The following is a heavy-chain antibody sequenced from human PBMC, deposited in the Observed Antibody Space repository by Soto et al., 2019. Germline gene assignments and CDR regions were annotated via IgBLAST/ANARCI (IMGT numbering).Heavy chain of an antibody. V-gene: IGHV4-59*08. J-gene: IGHJ4*02. CDR1: GGSISSYY. D-gene: IGHD6-19*01. CDR3: ARSWGQWLVFDY. Sequence: SETLSLTCTVSGGSISSYYWSWIRQPPGKGLEWIGYIYYSGSTNYNPSLKSRVTISVDTSKNQFSLKLSSVTAADTAVYYCARSWGQWLVFDYWGQGTLVTVSS. CDR2: IYYSGST.